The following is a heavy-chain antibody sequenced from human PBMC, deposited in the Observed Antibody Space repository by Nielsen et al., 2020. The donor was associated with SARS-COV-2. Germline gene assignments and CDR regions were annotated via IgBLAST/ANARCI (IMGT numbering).Heavy chain of an antibody. J-gene: IGHJ3*02. CDR3: ARNEGYDFWSGYLGGTDAFDI. Sequence: SETLSLTCTVSGGSISSYYWSWIRQPPGKGLEWIGYIYYSGSTNYNPSLKSRVTISVDTSKNQFSLKLSSVTAADTAVYYCARNEGYDFWSGYLGGTDAFDIWGQGTMVTVSS. CDR2: IYYSGST. D-gene: IGHD3-3*01. V-gene: IGHV4-59*12. CDR1: GGSISSYY.